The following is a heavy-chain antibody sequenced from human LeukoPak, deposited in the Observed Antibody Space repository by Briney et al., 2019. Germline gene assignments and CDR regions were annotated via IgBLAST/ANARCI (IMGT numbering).Heavy chain of an antibody. J-gene: IGHJ4*02. Sequence: GGSLRLSCAASGFTFSSYGMSWVRQAPGKGLEWVSAISGSGGSTYYADSVKGRFTISRDNSKNTLYLRMNSLRAEDTAVYYCAKGYDSSGYSVDYWGQGTLVTVSS. D-gene: IGHD3-22*01. CDR1: GFTFSSYG. V-gene: IGHV3-23*01. CDR3: AKGYDSSGYSVDY. CDR2: ISGSGGST.